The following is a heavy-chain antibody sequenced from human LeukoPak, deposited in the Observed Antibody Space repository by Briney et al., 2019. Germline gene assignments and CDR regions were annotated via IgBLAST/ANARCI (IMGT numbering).Heavy chain of an antibody. Sequence: GGSLRLSCAASGFTFTIYTMNWVRQAPGKGLEWVSSISSSSTYTYYADSVKGRFTISRDNAKNSLYLQMNSLRAEDTAVYYCARDLYYSIDYWGQGTLVTVSS. CDR3: ARDLYYSIDY. CDR2: ISSSSTYT. J-gene: IGHJ4*02. CDR1: GFTFTIYT. V-gene: IGHV3-21*01. D-gene: IGHD3-16*01.